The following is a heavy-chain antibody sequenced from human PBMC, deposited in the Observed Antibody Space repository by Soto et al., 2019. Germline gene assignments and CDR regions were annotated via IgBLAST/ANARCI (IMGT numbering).Heavy chain of an antibody. Sequence: TSETLSLTCAFYGVSFSGYYWSWIRQPPGKGLEWIGEINHSGSTNYNPSLKSRVTISVDTSKNQFSLKLSSVTAADTAVYYCARMALVGATGQDYWGQGTQVTVSS. V-gene: IGHV4-34*01. CDR1: GVSFSGYY. CDR2: INHSGST. D-gene: IGHD1-26*01. J-gene: IGHJ4*02. CDR3: ARMALVGATGQDY.